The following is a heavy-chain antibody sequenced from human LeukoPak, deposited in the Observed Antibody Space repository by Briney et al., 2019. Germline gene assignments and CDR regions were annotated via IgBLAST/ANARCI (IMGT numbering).Heavy chain of an antibody. CDR3: ARVPLGYRDGTDV. V-gene: IGHV4-4*02. CDR2: VYQSGST. CDR1: GGSISSTIW. D-gene: IGHD2-2*03. Sequence: SGTLSLTCAVSGGSISSTIWWTWVRQPPGRGLEWIGEVYQSGSTNYNPSLLGRISISVDKSKNQFSLTLTSVTAADTAVYYCARVPLGYRDGTDVWGQGTTVTVSS. J-gene: IGHJ6*02.